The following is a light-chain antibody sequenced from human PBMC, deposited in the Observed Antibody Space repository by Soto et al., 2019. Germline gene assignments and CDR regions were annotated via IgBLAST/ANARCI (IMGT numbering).Light chain of an antibody. CDR3: GTWDSSLNTDV. J-gene: IGLJ1*01. Sequence: QAVVTQPPSVSAAPGQKVTISCSGSSSSIGSNYVCWYQQFPGAAPKLVMYETNKRPSGIPDRFSGSKSGTSATLDITGLQTGDEADYYCGTWDSSLNTDVFGTGTKVTVL. CDR1: SSSIGSNY. CDR2: ETN. V-gene: IGLV1-51*01.